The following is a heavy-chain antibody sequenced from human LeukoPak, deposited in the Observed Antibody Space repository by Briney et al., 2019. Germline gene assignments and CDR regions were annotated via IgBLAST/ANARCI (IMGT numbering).Heavy chain of an antibody. D-gene: IGHD3-10*01. J-gene: IGHJ4*02. V-gene: IGHV4-59*01. Sequence: SETLSLTCTVSGGSISSYYWSWIRQPPGKGLEWSGYIYYSGSTNYNPSLKSRVTISVDTSKNQFSLKLSSVTAADTAVYYCARYGSGSSFDYWGQGTLVTVSS. CDR2: IYYSGST. CDR1: GGSISSYY. CDR3: ARYGSGSSFDY.